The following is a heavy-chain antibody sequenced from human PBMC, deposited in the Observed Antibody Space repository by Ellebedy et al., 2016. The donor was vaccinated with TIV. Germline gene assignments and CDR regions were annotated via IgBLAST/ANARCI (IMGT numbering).Heavy chain of an antibody. V-gene: IGHV3-23*01. Sequence: GESLKISCVASGFTFSGYAMSWVRQAPGKGLEWVSGINNGGSTTSYADSVKGRITISRDNSRSTLYLQLNSLRAEDSAVYYCAKDMVLGDGKWEIDVWGQGTTVTVSS. CDR1: GFTFSGYA. CDR2: INNGGSTT. D-gene: IGHD1-26*01. CDR3: AKDMVLGDGKWEIDV. J-gene: IGHJ6*02.